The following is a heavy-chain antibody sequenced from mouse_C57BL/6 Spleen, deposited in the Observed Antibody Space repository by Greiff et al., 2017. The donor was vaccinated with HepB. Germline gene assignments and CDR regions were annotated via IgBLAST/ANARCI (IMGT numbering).Heavy chain of an antibody. Sequence: VMLVESGPELVKPGASVKISCKASGYAFSSSWMNWVKQRPGKGLEWIGRIYPGDGDTNYNGTFKGKATLTADKSSSTAYMQLSSLTSEDSAVYFCARAVYAMDYWGQGTSVTVSS. CDR2: IYPGDGDT. CDR3: ARAVYAMDY. CDR1: GYAFSSSW. V-gene: IGHV1-82*01. J-gene: IGHJ4*01.